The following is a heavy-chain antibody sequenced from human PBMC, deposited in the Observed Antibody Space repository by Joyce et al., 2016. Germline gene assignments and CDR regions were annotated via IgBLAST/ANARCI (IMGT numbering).Heavy chain of an antibody. CDR1: GLSFDLHSF. Sequence: QVQLQESGPGLVQPSETLSLTCGVSGLSFDLHSFWGWIRQPPGKGLEWIGNVYLHGSTDYGPSLKGRVTKSMDTSKNQFSLNLNSVTAADTAVYFCARRPYNVHTPLGSDWYFDLWGRGTLVTVSS. CDR2: VYLHGST. CDR3: ARRPYNVHTPLGSDWYFDL. J-gene: IGHJ2*01. D-gene: IGHD5-18*01. V-gene: IGHV4-38-2*01.